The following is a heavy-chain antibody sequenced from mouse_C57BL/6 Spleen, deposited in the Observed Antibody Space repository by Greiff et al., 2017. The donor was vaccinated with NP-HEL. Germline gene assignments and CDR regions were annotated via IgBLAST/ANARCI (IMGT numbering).Heavy chain of an antibody. D-gene: IGHD4-1*01. V-gene: IGHV5-15*01. CDR1: GFTFSDYG. Sequence: EVKLMESGGGLVQPGGSLKLSCAASGFTFSDYGMAWVRQAPRTGPEWVAFISNLAYSIYYAATVPGRFTISRENAKNTLYLEMSRLRSEDTAMYYCARVGLGHWYCDVWGTGTTVTVSS. CDR2: ISNLAYSI. CDR3: ARVGLGHWYCDV. J-gene: IGHJ1*03.